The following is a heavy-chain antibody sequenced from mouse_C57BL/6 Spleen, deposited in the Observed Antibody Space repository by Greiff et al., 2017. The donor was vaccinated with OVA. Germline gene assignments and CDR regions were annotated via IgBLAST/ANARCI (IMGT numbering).Heavy chain of an antibody. CDR3: ARWPHDGYYEGFAY. J-gene: IGHJ3*01. Sequence: VQLQQSGAELMKPGASVKLSCKATGYTFTGYWIEWVKQRPGHGLEWIGELLPGSGSTNYNEKFKGKATFTADTSSNTAYMQLSSLTTEDSAIYYCARWPHDGYYEGFAYWGQGTLVTVSA. CDR1: GYTFTGYW. V-gene: IGHV1-9*01. CDR2: LLPGSGST. D-gene: IGHD2-3*01.